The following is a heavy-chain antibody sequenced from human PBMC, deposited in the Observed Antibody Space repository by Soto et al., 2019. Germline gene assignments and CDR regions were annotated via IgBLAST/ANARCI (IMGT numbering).Heavy chain of an antibody. CDR2: ITSTGGTA. CDR3: VKERSFHYYYSQGMDV. Sequence: GWSLRLSCSASGFAFSSYNMHWVRQAPGKGLERVSTITSTGGTAFYADSVKGRFTISRNNSKNTLYLQMSSLRAEDTAIYYCVKERSFHYYYSQGMDVWGQGTTVTVSS. CDR1: GFAFSSYN. V-gene: IGHV3-64D*06. J-gene: IGHJ6*02.